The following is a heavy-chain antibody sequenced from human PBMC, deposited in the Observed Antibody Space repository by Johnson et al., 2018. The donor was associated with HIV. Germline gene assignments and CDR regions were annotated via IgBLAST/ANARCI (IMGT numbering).Heavy chain of an antibody. CDR3: ARQQLSRNVAFDI. CDR1: GFTFSYYW. Sequence: VQLVESGGGLVQPGGSLRLSCAVSGFTFSYYWMSWVRQAPGKGLEWVANIKQDGSEKYYVDSVKGRFTISRDNAKKSLYLQMNSLRAEDTAVYYCARQQLSRNVAFDIWGQGTMVTVSS. V-gene: IGHV3-7*05. D-gene: IGHD6-13*01. J-gene: IGHJ3*02. CDR2: IKQDGSEK.